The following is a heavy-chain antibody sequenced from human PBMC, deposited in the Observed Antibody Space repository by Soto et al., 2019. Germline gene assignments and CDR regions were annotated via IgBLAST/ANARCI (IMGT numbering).Heavy chain of an antibody. CDR1: GYTFTSYA. D-gene: IGHD4-17*01. Sequence: ASVKVSCKASGYTFTSYAMLWVRQAPGQRLEWMGWINAGNGNTKYSQKFQGRVTITRDTSASTAYMELSSLRSEDTAVYYCARDSYGDYAFVYWGQGTLVTVSS. J-gene: IGHJ4*02. V-gene: IGHV1-3*01. CDR3: ARDSYGDYAFVY. CDR2: INAGNGNT.